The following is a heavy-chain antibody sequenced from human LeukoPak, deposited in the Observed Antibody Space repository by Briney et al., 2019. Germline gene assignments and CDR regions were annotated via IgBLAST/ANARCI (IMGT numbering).Heavy chain of an antibody. CDR3: ARGCSGGSCYGNWFDP. Sequence: GGSLRLSCAASGFTFSSYAMHWVRQAPGKGLEWVAVISYGGSNKYYADSVKGRFTISRDNSKNTLYLQMNSLRAEDTAVYYCARGCSGGSCYGNWFDPWGQGTLVTVSS. J-gene: IGHJ5*02. CDR2: ISYGGSNK. V-gene: IGHV3-30-3*01. D-gene: IGHD2-15*01. CDR1: GFTFSSYA.